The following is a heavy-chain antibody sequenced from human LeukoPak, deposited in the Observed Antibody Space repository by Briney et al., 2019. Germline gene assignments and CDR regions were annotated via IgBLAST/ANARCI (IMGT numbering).Heavy chain of an antibody. V-gene: IGHV3-11*01. CDR3: ARGLVAQFDF. CDR2: ISGNVGASVTTI. D-gene: IGHD5-12*01. CDR1: GFTFSDYF. J-gene: IGHJ4*02. Sequence: PGRSLRLSCAASGFTFSDYFMIWIRQAPGKGLEWVSYISGNVGASVTTIYYADSVKGRFTISRDNAKNSLYLQMSSLRVEDTAVYYCARGLVAQFDFWGQGTLVTVSS.